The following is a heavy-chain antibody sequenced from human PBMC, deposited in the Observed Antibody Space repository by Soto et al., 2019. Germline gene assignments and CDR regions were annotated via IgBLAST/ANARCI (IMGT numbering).Heavy chain of an antibody. CDR2: IIPIFGIA. Sequence: QVQLVQSGAEVKKPGSSVKVSCKASGGTFSRYSVTWVRQAPGHGLEWIGSIIPIFGIASYAQKFQGRFTITADESTSTAYMELSSLRSDDTAVYYCAREDRDRETGLVPAAIDGMDVWGQGTTVTVYS. V-gene: IGHV1-69*08. CDR1: GGTFSRYS. CDR3: AREDRDRETGLVPAAIDGMDV. D-gene: IGHD2-2*01. J-gene: IGHJ6*02.